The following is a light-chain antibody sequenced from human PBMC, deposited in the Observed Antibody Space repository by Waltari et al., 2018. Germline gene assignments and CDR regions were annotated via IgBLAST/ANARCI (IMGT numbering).Light chain of an antibody. CDR2: LVS. CDR3: MQALQTPWT. V-gene: IGKV2-28*01. Sequence: IVMTQSPLSLPVTPGEPASISCSYSQSPLHSNGYNYLDWYLQKPGQSPQLLIYLVSKRASGVPDRFSGSGSGTDFTLKISRVEAEDVGVYYCMQALQTPWTFGQGTKVEIK. J-gene: IGKJ1*01. CDR1: QSPLHSNGYNY.